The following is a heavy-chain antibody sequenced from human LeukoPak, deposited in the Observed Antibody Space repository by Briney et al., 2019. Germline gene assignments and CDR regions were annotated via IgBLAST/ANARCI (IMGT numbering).Heavy chain of an antibody. CDR1: GGSLSSYY. Sequence: SETLSLTCTVSGGSLSSYYWSWIRQPPGKGLEWIGYIYYSGSTNYNPSLKSRVTISVDTSKNQFSLKLSSVTAADTAVYYCARVGGWPQYYYYYMDVWGKGTTVTVSS. J-gene: IGHJ6*03. D-gene: IGHD3-16*01. V-gene: IGHV4-59*08. CDR2: IYYSGST. CDR3: ARVGGWPQYYYYYMDV.